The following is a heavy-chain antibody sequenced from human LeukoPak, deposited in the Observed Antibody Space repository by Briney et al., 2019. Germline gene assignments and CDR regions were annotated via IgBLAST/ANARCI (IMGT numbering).Heavy chain of an antibody. CDR1: GFSFSSYA. CDR2: ISSGGVSS. Sequence: GGSLRLSCAASGFSFSSYAMNWVRQAPGRGLEWVSAISSGGVSSYYAASVKGRFTISRDNSKNTLYLQMDSLRAEDSSIYYCANLPGKGMPNVLDVWGKGTTVTVSS. D-gene: IGHD2-8*01. J-gene: IGHJ6*04. CDR3: ANLPGKGMPNVLDV. V-gene: IGHV3-23*01.